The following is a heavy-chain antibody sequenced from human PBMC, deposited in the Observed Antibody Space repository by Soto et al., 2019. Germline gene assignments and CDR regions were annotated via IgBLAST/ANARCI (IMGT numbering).Heavy chain of an antibody. CDR1: GGSFSGYY. CDR2: INHSGST. V-gene: IGHV4-34*01. J-gene: IGHJ4*02. D-gene: IGHD1-26*01. Sequence: PSETLSLTCAVYGGSFSGYYWSWIRQPPGKGLEWIGEINHSGSTNYNPSLKSRVTISVDTSKNTLYLQMNSLRAEDTAVYYCAKDGGWEPRQYYFDYWGQGTLVTVSS. CDR3: AKDGGWEPRQYYFDY.